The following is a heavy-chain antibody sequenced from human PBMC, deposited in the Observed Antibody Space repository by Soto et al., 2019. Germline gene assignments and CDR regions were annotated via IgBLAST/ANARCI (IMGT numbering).Heavy chain of an antibody. CDR3: ARGYVTMVRGGHYFDY. D-gene: IGHD3-10*01. CDR1: GYTFTSYY. J-gene: IGHJ4*02. Sequence: QVQLVQSGAEVKKPGASVKVSCKASGYTFTSYYMHWVRQAPGQGLEWMGIINPSGGSTSYAQKFQGRSTMTRDTSKSTVYMELSSLRSEDTAVYYCARGYVTMVRGGHYFDYWGQATLVTVSS. V-gene: IGHV1-46*03. CDR2: INPSGGST.